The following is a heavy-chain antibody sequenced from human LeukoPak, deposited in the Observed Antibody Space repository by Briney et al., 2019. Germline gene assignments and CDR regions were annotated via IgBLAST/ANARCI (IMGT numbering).Heavy chain of an antibody. J-gene: IGHJ2*01. V-gene: IGHV3-7*01. D-gene: IGHD3-16*02. Sequence: GGSLRLSCAASGFTFSNYWMSWVRQAPGKGLEWVANIKQDGSEKYYVNSVKGRFTISRDNAKNSLYLQMNSLRAEDTAVYYCARDIPPRPALIVPGYFDLWGRGTLVTVSS. CDR2: IKQDGSEK. CDR1: GFTFSNYW. CDR3: ARDIPPRPALIVPGYFDL.